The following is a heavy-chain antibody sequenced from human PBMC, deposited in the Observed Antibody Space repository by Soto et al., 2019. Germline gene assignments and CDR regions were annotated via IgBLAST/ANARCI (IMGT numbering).Heavy chain of an antibody. CDR3: TTLGPS. V-gene: IGHV3-15*07. J-gene: IGHJ5*02. Sequence: EVQLVESGGGLVKPGGSLRLSCAASGFNFSNAWMNWVRQAPGKGLEWVGHVKTKSDGGTTEYAASVKGRLTVSRDDSKNTLYLEMNSLKSEDTAIYYCTTLGPSCGQGTLVAVSS. CDR1: GFNFSNAW. CDR2: VKTKSDGGTT.